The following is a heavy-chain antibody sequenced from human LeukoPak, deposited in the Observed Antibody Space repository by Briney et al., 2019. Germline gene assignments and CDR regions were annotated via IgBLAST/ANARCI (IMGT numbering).Heavy chain of an antibody. CDR2: ISSSSSYI. J-gene: IGHJ3*02. Sequence: PGGSLRLSCAASGFTFRSYAMHWVRQAPGKGLEWVSSISSSSSYIYYADSVKGRFTISRDNAKNSLYLQMNSLRAEDTAVYYCARELRGYSYGRSNDAFDIWGQGTMVTVSS. V-gene: IGHV3-21*01. D-gene: IGHD5-18*01. CDR1: GFTFRSYA. CDR3: ARELRGYSYGRSNDAFDI.